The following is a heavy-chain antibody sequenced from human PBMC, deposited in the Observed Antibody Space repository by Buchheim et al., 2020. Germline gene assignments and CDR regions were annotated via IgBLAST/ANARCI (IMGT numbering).Heavy chain of an antibody. CDR2: ISSAGGST. Sequence: QVQLVESGGGLVRPGGSLTLSCAASGFTFSDYYMGWIRQAPGKGLEGVSYISSAGGSTYYPGSVRGRFTISRDNDYEILFLQVNSLKAEDTTVYYCARYTREWPPHCDHWGQGTL. CDR1: GFTFSDYY. D-gene: IGHD3-3*01. J-gene: IGHJ4*02. V-gene: IGHV3-11*01. CDR3: ARYTREWPPHCDH.